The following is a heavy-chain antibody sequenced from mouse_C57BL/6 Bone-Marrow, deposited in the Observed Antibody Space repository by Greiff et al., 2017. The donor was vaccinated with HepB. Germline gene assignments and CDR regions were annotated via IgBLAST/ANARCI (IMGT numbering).Heavy chain of an antibody. Sequence: VQLQQSGPVLVKPGASVKMSCKASGYTFTDYYMNWVKQSHGKSLEWIGVINPYNGGTSYNQKFKGKATLTVDKSSSTAYMELNSLTSEDSAVYYCVKGAYYSNPSWFAYWGQGTLVTVSA. CDR3: VKGAYYSNPSWFAY. D-gene: IGHD2-5*01. CDR1: GYTFTDYY. CDR2: INPYNGGT. V-gene: IGHV1-19*01. J-gene: IGHJ3*01.